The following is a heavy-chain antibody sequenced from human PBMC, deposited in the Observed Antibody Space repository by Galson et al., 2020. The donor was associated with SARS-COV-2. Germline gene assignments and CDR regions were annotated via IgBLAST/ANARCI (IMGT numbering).Heavy chain of an antibody. J-gene: IGHJ4*02. V-gene: IGHV4-61*01. Sequence: SETLSLTCTVSGGSVSSGSYYWSWIRQPPGKGLEWIGYIYYSGSTNYNPSLKSRVTISVDTSKNQFSLKLSSVTAADTAVYYCARDSPRGRGGDSHSPIPAQYYFDYWGQGTLVTVSS. CDR1: GGSVSSGSYY. D-gene: IGHD2-21*02. CDR2: IYYSGST. CDR3: ARDSPRGRGGDSHSPIPAQYYFDY.